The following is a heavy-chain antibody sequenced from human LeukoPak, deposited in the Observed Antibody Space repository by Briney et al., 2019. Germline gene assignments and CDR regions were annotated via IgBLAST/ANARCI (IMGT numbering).Heavy chain of an antibody. D-gene: IGHD3-10*01. CDR1: GFTFSSYA. J-gene: IGHJ4*02. Sequence: GGSLRLSCAASGFTFSSYAMSWVRQAPGKGLEWVSAISGSGGSTYYADSVKGRFTISRDNSKNTLYLQMNSLRAEDTAVYYCARAGFSFSDYSGSFFDYWGQGTLVTVSS. CDR3: ARAGFSFSDYSGSFFDY. V-gene: IGHV3-23*01. CDR2: ISGSGGST.